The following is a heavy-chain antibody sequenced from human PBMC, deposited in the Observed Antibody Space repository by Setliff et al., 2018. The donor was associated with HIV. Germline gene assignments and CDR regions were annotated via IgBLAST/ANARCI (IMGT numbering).Heavy chain of an antibody. J-gene: IGHJ6*03. CDR1: GGSFSGYY. Sequence: PSETLSLTCAVYGGSFSGYYWSWIRQPPGKGLEWIGEINHSGSTNYNPSLKSRVTISVDTHKNQFSLKLSSVTAADTAVYYCNIDYYYYMDVWGKGTTVTVSS. V-gene: IGHV4-34*01. CDR3: NIDYYYYMDV. CDR2: INHSGST.